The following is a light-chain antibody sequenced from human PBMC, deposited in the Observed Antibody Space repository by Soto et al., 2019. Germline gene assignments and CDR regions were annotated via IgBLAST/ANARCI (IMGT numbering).Light chain of an antibody. CDR3: CSDAPYNSLI. CDR2: EVS. V-gene: IGLV2-23*02. CDR1: SSDVGTYNL. Sequence: QSVLTQPASVSGSPGQSITISCTGTSSDVGTYNLVSWYRQHPGEAPKLMIYEVSKRPSGVSDRLSGSKSGNTASLTISGLQAEDEADDYCCSDAPYNSLIFGGGTKLTVL. J-gene: IGLJ2*01.